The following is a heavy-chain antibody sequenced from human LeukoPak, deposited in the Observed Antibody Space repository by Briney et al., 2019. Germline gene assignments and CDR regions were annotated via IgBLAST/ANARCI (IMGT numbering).Heavy chain of an antibody. CDR3: ARDRYSSGRYGIYYYYGMAV. V-gene: IGHV4-59*01. D-gene: IGHD6-19*01. CDR1: GGSISSYY. CDR2: IYYSGST. Sequence: PSETLSLTCTVSGGSISSYYWSWIRQPPGKGLEWIGYIYYSGSTNYNASLKSRVTISVDTSKNQFSLKLSSVTATDTAVYYCARDRYSSGRYGIYYYYGMAVWGQGTTVTVSS. J-gene: IGHJ6*02.